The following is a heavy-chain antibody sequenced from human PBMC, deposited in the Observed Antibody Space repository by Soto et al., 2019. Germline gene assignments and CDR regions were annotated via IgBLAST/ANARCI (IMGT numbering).Heavy chain of an antibody. D-gene: IGHD2-15*01. J-gene: IGHJ4*02. V-gene: IGHV1-69*13. CDR2: IIPIFGTA. CDR1: GGTFSSYA. Sequence: ASVKVSCKASGGTFSSYAISWVRQAPGQGLEWMGGIIPIFGTANYAQKFQGRVTITADESTSTAYMELSSLRSEDTAVYYCARVVVVAAILQEQTGYFDYWGQGTLVTVSS. CDR3: ARVVVVAAILQEQTGYFDY.